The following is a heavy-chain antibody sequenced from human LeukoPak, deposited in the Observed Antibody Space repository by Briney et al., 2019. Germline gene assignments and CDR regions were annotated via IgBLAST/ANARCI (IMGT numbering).Heavy chain of an antibody. CDR1: GGSISSGDYY. CDR2: IYHTRSF. V-gene: IGHV4-30-4*01. CDR3: GRESRIVGTTSVWYYFDY. Sequence: SQTLSLTCTVSGGSISSGDYYWRWIRQPPGKGLERNGFIYHTRSFHYKPSLKSRVTISVDTSKNQFSLNLRSVTAADTAVYFCGRESRIVGTTSVWYYFDYWGQGTLVTVSS. D-gene: IGHD1-26*01. J-gene: IGHJ4*02.